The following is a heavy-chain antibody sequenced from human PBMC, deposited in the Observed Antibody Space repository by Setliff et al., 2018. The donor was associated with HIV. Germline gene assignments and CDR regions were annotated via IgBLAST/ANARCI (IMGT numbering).Heavy chain of an antibody. Sequence: GASVKVSCKASGYTFTSYYMHWVRQAPGQGLEWMGIINPSGGSTSYAQKFQGRVTMTRDTSTSTVYMDLSSLRSEDTAVYYCAREWYSGSYFNYYYYLDVWGKGTTVTVS. D-gene: IGHD1-26*01. CDR3: AREWYSGSYFNYYYYLDV. CDR1: GYTFTSYY. CDR2: INPSGGST. V-gene: IGHV1-46*01. J-gene: IGHJ6*03.